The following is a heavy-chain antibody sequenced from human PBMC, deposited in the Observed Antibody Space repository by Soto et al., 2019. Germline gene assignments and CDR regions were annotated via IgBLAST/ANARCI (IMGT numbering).Heavy chain of an antibody. V-gene: IGHV4-39*01. Sequence: SETLSLTCTVSGGSVTNSSYYWGWIRQSPGKGLEWIGSVYYRGRSYSKSSVKSRVTISVDTSKNRFSLSLNSVTASDTAVCFCVSQRTTVPTHAYFDYWGPVALVTVSS. CDR2: VYYRGRS. CDR1: GGSVTNSSYY. J-gene: IGHJ4*02. D-gene: IGHD4-17*01. CDR3: VSQRTTVPTHAYFDY.